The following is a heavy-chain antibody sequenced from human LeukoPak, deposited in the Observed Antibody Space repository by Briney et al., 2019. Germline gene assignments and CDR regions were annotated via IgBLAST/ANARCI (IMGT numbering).Heavy chain of an antibody. D-gene: IGHD3-22*01. CDR2: IYYSGST. CDR1: GGSISSYY. CDR3: AREERTLYYYDRGEAFDI. J-gene: IGHJ3*02. V-gene: IGHV4-59*01. Sequence: SETLSLTCTVSGGSISSYYWSWIRQPPGKGLEWIGYIYYSGSTNYNPSLKSRVTISVDTSKNQFSLKLSSVTAADTAVYYCAREERTLYYYDRGEAFDIWGQGTMVTVSS.